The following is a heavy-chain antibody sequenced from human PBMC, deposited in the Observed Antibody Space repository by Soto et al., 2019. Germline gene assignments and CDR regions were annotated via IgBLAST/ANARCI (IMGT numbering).Heavy chain of an antibody. Sequence: EVQLVESGGDFVKPGGSLRVSCAVSGFSFSNAWMSWVRQAPGKGLEWVGRITSRADGGTTDYTAPVKGRFTISRDDSKNTVFLQMNSLITEDTAVYYCTAHLGEFFPLDYWGQGTLVTVSS. CDR1: GFSFSNAW. J-gene: IGHJ4*02. V-gene: IGHV3-15*01. CDR2: ITSRADGGTT. CDR3: TAHLGEFFPLDY. D-gene: IGHD3-16*01.